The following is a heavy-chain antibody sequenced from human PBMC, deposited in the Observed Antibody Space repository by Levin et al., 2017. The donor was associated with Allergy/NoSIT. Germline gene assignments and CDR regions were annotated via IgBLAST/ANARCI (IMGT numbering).Heavy chain of an antibody. Sequence: SETLSLTCAVYGGSFSGYYWSWIRQPPGKGLEWIGEINHSGSTNYNPSLKSRVTISVDTSKNQFSLKLSSVTAADTAVYYCARGQVVVVAASAFDYWGQGTLVTVSS. CDR2: INHSGST. CDR3: ARGQVVVVAASAFDY. J-gene: IGHJ4*02. D-gene: IGHD2-15*01. V-gene: IGHV4-34*01. CDR1: GGSFSGYY.